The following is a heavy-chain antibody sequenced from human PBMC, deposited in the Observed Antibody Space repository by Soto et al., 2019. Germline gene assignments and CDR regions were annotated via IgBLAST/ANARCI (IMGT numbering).Heavy chain of an antibody. V-gene: IGHV1-18*01. CDR2: ISVYYGNT. CDR3: ARDLDYGDHVIFDY. D-gene: IGHD4-17*01. Sequence: QVQLVQSGAEVKKPGASVKVSCKASGYTFTSYGISWVRQAPGQGLEWMGWISVYYGNTNYAQKVQGRITMTTDTSTSTADMELRSLRSDDTAVYYCARDLDYGDHVIFDYWGQGTLVTVSS. CDR1: GYTFTSYG. J-gene: IGHJ4*02.